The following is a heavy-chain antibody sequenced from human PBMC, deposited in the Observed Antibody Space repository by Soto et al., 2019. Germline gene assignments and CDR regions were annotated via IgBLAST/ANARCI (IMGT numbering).Heavy chain of an antibody. CDR1: GYPVTAYY. Sequence: QLHLVQSGAVVKKPGASVTVSCSASGYPVTAYYMHWVRQAPGRGLEWMGGINPATGAAKYTQTFQGRVTVTRETYTSTVFMELSGLTSEDTAGFYCARGGGVGVAGSAAFDMWGQGTLVTVSS. D-gene: IGHD3-3*01. J-gene: IGHJ3*02. V-gene: IGHV1-2*02. CDR3: ARGGGVGVAGSAAFDM. CDR2: INPATGAA.